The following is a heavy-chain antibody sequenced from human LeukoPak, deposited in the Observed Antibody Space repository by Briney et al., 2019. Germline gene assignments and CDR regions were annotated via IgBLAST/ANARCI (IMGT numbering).Heavy chain of an antibody. CDR3: ARPYYYDSSGYYITY. D-gene: IGHD3-22*01. Sequence: GGSLRLSCAASRFTFSSYRKNWVRQAPGKGLEWVSYISSSSSTIYYADSVKGRFTISRDNAKNSLYLQMNSLRAEDTAVYYCARPYYYDSSGYYITYWGQGTLVTVSS. J-gene: IGHJ4*02. CDR1: RFTFSSYR. CDR2: ISSSSSTI. V-gene: IGHV3-48*01.